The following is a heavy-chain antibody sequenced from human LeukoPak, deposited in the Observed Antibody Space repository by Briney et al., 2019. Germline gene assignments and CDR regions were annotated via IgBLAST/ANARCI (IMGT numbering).Heavy chain of an antibody. D-gene: IGHD3-10*01. CDR3: ARDETDYYGSGNNWFDP. CDR1: GYTFTGYY. CDR2: INPNSGGT. V-gene: IGHV1-2*02. J-gene: IGHJ5*02. Sequence: ASVKVSCKASGYTFTGYYMHWVRQAPGQGLEWMGWINPNSGGTNYAQKFQGRVTMTRDTSISTAYMELSRLRSDDTAVYYCARDETDYYGSGNNWFDPWGQGALVTVSS.